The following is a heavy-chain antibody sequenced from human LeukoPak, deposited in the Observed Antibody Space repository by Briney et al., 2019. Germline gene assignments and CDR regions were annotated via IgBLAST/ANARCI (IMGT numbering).Heavy chain of an antibody. CDR1: GGTFSSYA. Sequence: ASVKVSCKASGGTFSSYAISWVRQAPGQGLEWMGRIIPILDIANYAQKFQGRVTITADKSTSTAYMELSSLRSEDTAVYYCASRGSGSSDYWGQGTLVTVSS. D-gene: IGHD3-10*01. J-gene: IGHJ4*02. CDR3: ASRGSGSSDY. V-gene: IGHV1-69*04. CDR2: IIPILDIA.